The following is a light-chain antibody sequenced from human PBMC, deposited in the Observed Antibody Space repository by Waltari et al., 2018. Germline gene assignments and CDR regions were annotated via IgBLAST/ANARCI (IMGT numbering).Light chain of an antibody. CDR2: GTT. Sequence: QSVLTQPPSVSGAPGQRVTISCTGSDSNIGATYEIHWYQQLPGAAPKLLIYGTTNRPSGVPDRFSGYKSATSASLVITGLQAEDEADYYCQSYDNSLRVVMFGGGTKLTVL. V-gene: IGLV1-40*01. J-gene: IGLJ3*02. CDR3: QSYDNSLRVVM. CDR1: DSNIGATYE.